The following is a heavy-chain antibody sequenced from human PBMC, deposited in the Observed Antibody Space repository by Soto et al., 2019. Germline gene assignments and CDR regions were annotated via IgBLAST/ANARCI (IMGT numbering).Heavy chain of an antibody. CDR2: INPNTGGT. V-gene: IGHV1-2*02. CDR3: SVYYDDLQEASF. D-gene: IGHD2-8*01. Sequence: QVQLVQSGAEVKKPGASVKVSCRASGYTFTRYSVHWVRQAPGQGLEWMGWINPNTGGTRFAPKFEGRVTLTTDPSVRTVYMDVRSLRSDDTAVFYCSVYYDDLQEASFWGQGTLVTVTS. J-gene: IGHJ1*01. CDR1: GYTFTRYS.